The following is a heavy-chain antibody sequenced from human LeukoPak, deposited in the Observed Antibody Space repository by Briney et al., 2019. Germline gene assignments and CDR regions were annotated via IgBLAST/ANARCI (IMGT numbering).Heavy chain of an antibody. CDR3: ARPRWLALPDY. CDR2: IYSGGST. Sequence: GGSLRLSCAASGFTVSSNYMSWVRQAPGKGLEWVSVIYSGGSTYYADSVKGRFTISRDNSKNTLYLQMNSLRAEDTAVYYCARPRWLALPDYWGQGTLVTVSS. D-gene: IGHD5-24*01. J-gene: IGHJ4*02. CDR1: GFTVSSNY. V-gene: IGHV3-66*01.